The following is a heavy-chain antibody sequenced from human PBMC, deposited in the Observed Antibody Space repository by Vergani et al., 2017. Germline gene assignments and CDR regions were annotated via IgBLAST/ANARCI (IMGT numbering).Heavy chain of an antibody. CDR1: GNSIRNGYY. CDR3: AREATVAGAFDN. J-gene: IGHJ4*02. D-gene: IGHD6-19*01. V-gene: IGHV4-38-2*02. CDR2: IYHVGST. Sequence: QVQLQESGPGLVKPSETLSLTCVVSGNSIRNGYYWGWIRQPPGKGLEWIGTIYHVGSTYYNSSLKSRVTISVDTSRNQFSLKLSSVTATDTALYYCAREATVAGAFDNWGQGTLVTVSS.